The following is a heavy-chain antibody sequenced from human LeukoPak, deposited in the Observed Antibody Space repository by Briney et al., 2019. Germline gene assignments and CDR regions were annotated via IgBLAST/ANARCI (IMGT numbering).Heavy chain of an antibody. CDR1: GGSFSGYY. D-gene: IGHD3-10*01. Sequence: SETLSLTCAVYGGSFSGYYWSWIRQPPGKGLEWIGEINHSGSTNYNPSLKSRVTISVDTSKNQFSLKLSSVTAADTAVYYCARAPYGSGSFVDYWGQGTLVTVSS. V-gene: IGHV4-34*01. CDR3: ARAPYGSGSFVDY. J-gene: IGHJ4*02. CDR2: INHSGST.